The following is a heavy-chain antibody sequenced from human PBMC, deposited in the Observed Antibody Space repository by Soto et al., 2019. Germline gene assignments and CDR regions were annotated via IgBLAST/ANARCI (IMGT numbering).Heavy chain of an antibody. V-gene: IGHV4-39*01. CDR3: ASLRVSFLSSGMDV. CDR1: DGSISSSSYY. Sequence: SETVSLTCTVSDGSISSSSYYWGWIRQPPGKGLEWIGSIYYSGSTYYNPSLKSRVTISVDTSKNQFSLKLSSVTAADTAVYYCASLRVSFLSSGMDVCGQGTTVTVSS. J-gene: IGHJ6*02. D-gene: IGHD1-26*01. CDR2: IYYSGST.